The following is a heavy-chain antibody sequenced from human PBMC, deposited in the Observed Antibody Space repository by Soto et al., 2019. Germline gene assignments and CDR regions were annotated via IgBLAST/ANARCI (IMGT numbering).Heavy chain of an antibody. CDR1: GFTFTSSA. CDR2: IVVGSGNT. J-gene: IGHJ6*02. Sequence: ASVKVSCKASGFTFTSSAVQWVRQARGQRLEWIGWIVVGSGNTNYAQKFQERVTITRDMSTSTAYMELSSLRSEDTAVYYCAAAPHFDIVVVPAANGYSGYGMDVWGQGTTVTVSS. D-gene: IGHD2-2*01. CDR3: AAAPHFDIVVVPAANGYSGYGMDV. V-gene: IGHV1-58*01.